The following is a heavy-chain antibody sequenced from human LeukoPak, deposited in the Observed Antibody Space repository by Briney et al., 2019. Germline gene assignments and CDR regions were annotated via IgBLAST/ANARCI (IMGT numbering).Heavy chain of an antibody. CDR1: RFTFSSYA. J-gene: IGHJ4*02. V-gene: IGHV3-30*04. CDR3: AKGGTTVVDY. Sequence: GRSLRLSCAASRFTFSSYAMHWVRQAPGKGLEWVAVISYDGSNKYYADSVKGRFTISRDNSKKTLYLQMNSLRAEDTAVYYCAKGGTTVVDYWGQGTLVTVSS. D-gene: IGHD4-23*01. CDR2: ISYDGSNK.